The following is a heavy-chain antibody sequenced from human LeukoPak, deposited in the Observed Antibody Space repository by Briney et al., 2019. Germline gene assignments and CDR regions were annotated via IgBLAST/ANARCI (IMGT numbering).Heavy chain of an antibody. D-gene: IGHD3-22*01. CDR1: GYTFTSYG. CDR3: ARAWSPTYYYDSSGYYSPVSFDY. Sequence: ASVKVSCKASGYTFTSYGISWVRQAPGQGLEWMGWISAYNGNTNYAQKLQGRVTMTTDTSTSTAYMELRSLRSDDTAVYYCARAWSPTYYYDSSGYYSPVSFDYWGQGTLVTVSS. V-gene: IGHV1-18*01. J-gene: IGHJ4*02. CDR2: ISAYNGNT.